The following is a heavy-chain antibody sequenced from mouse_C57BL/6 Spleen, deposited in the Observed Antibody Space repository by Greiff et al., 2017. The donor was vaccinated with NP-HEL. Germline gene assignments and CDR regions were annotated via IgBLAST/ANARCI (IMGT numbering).Heavy chain of an antibody. CDR1: GFTFSSYT. D-gene: IGHD1-1*01. CDR3: ARLPYYGSGGWYFDV. V-gene: IGHV5-9*01. J-gene: IGHJ1*03. Sequence: EVQLVESGGGLVKPGGSLKLSCAASGFTFSSYTMSWVRQTPEKRLEWVATISGGGSNTYYPDSVKGRFTISRDNAKNTLYLQMSSLRSEDTALYYCARLPYYGSGGWYFDVWGTGTTVTVSS. CDR2: ISGGGSNT.